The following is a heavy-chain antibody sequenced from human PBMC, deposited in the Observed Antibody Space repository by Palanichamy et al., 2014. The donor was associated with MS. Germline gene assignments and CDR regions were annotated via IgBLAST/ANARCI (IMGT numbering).Heavy chain of an antibody. V-gene: IGHV3-30-3*01. Sequence: QVHAVESGGGVVQPGRSLRLSCEVSEFPFSSYAMHWVRQAPGKGLEWVGVISYEGSTKNYADSVKGRFTISRDNSMNTLYLQMNSLRTEDTATYYCARDGYYAFAMDVWGQGTTVFVSS. J-gene: IGHJ6*02. CDR3: ARDGYYAFAMDV. CDR1: EFPFSSYA. D-gene: IGHD3-3*01. CDR2: ISYEGSTK.